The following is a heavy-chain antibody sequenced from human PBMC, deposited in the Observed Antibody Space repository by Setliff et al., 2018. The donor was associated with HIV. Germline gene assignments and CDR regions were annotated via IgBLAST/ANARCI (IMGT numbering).Heavy chain of an antibody. CDR2: IYYSGST. Sequence: PSETLSLTCAVSGYSISSGYYWGWIRQPPGKGLEWIGSIYYSGSTYYNPSLKSRVTISVDPSRNQFSLKLNSVTAADTAVYYCAREDGMGGYFDYWGQGTLVTVSS. V-gene: IGHV4-38-2*02. D-gene: IGHD3-16*01. J-gene: IGHJ4*02. CDR1: GYSISSGYY. CDR3: AREDGMGGYFDY.